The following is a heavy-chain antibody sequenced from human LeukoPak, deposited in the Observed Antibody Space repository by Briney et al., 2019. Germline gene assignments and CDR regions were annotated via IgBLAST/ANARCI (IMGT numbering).Heavy chain of an antibody. CDR3: ASELRGYSFGYGD. CDR2: IIGSGDTT. Sequence: GGSLRLSCAASGFTFSSYVMSWVRQAPGKGLEWVSSIIGSGDTTYYADSVKGRFTISRDNSKNTLSLQLYSLGGDDTAVYYCASELRGYSFGYGDWGQGTLVTVSS. J-gene: IGHJ4*02. V-gene: IGHV3-23*01. D-gene: IGHD5-18*01. CDR1: GFTFSSYV.